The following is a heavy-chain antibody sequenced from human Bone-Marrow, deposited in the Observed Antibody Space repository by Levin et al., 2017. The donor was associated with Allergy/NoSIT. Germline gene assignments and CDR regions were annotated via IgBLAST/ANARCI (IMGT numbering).Heavy chain of an antibody. CDR3: ARTRDGSGWYRYYDAFDI. CDR2: IKQDGSEK. D-gene: IGHD6-19*01. J-gene: IGHJ3*02. CDR1: GFTFSSYW. V-gene: IGHV3-7*01. Sequence: ETLSLTCAASGFTFSSYWMSWVRQAPGKGLEWVANIKQDGSEKYYVDSVKGRFTISRDNAKNSLYLQMNSLRAEDTAVYYCARTRDGSGWYRYYDAFDIWGQGTMVTVSS.